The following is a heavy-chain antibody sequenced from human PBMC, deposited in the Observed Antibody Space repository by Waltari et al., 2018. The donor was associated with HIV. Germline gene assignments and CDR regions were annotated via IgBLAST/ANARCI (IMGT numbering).Heavy chain of an antibody. J-gene: IGHJ4*02. V-gene: IGHV3-74*01. D-gene: IGHD2-2*01. CDR3: VRGSSTPGIDY. CDR2: ITEDGSYA. Sequence: EVHLVESGGGWVQRGGSRRLDCAASAFNFGNDWMHWVRQAPGKGLVWVSRITEDGSYADYADSVRGRFTISRDNARNTLFLHMNSLTADDTAVYYCVRGSSTPGIDYWGQGTLVTVSS. CDR1: AFNFGNDW.